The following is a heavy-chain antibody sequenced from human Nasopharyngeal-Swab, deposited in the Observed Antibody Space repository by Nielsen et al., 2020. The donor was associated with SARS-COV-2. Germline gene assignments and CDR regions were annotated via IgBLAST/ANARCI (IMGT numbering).Heavy chain of an antibody. J-gene: IGHJ4*02. CDR2: NSVSGGRT. CDR1: GFNFNNYA. D-gene: IGHD6-19*01. Sequence: GESLKISCAASGFNFNNYAMSWVRQAPGKGPEWVSGNSVSGGRTYYADSVTGRFTISRDNSKNMLVLQMNSLRAEDTAVYYCAKEEQWLVHDWGQGTLVTVSS. V-gene: IGHV3-23*01. CDR3: AKEEQWLVHD.